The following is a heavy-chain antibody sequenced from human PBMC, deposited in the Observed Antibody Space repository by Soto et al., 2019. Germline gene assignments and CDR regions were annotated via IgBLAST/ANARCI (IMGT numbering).Heavy chain of an antibody. J-gene: IGHJ4*02. V-gene: IGHV5-10-1*04. CDR3: ALLASRLRYFYY. D-gene: IGHD6-6*01. CDR2: IDPSDSYT. Sequence: GESLKISCKGSGSIFTRYWSSWVRQMPGKGLERMGRIDPSDSYTRYSPSFQGQVTISADKSISTAYRQWSSLKASDTAMYYCALLASRLRYFYYWGQGTLITDSS. CDR1: GSIFTRYW.